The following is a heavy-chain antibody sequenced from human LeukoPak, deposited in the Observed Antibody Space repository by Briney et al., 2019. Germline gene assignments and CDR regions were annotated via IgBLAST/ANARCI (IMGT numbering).Heavy chain of an antibody. D-gene: IGHD5-12*01. CDR2: ISTASRYI. CDR3: ARGNSAYDPDY. J-gene: IGHJ4*02. Sequence: GGSLRLSCAASGFTFSSYSMNWVRQAPGKGLEWVSSISTASRYIYYADSVKGRFTVSRDNANNTLSLQMTSLRAEDTAVYYCARGNSAYDPDYWGQGTLVTVSS. CDR1: GFTFSSYS. V-gene: IGHV3-21*01.